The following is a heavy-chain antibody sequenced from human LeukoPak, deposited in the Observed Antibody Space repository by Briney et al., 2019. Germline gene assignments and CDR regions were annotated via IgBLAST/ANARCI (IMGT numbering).Heavy chain of an antibody. V-gene: IGHV3-30*02. Sequence: GSLRLSCAASGFTFSTYDMHWVRQAPGKGLEWVSFIRYDGSNKYYADSVKGRFTISRDNSKNTLYLQMNSLTPEDTAVYYCAQNWNRVPIFDYWGQGTLVTVSS. CDR1: GFTFSTYD. J-gene: IGHJ4*02. D-gene: IGHD1-1*01. CDR3: AQNWNRVPIFDY. CDR2: IRYDGSNK.